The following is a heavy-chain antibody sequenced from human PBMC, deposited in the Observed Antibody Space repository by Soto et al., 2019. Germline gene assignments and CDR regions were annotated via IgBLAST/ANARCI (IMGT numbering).Heavy chain of an antibody. CDR3: ARDTHYYDSSGPIPVGAFDI. D-gene: IGHD3-22*01. V-gene: IGHV1-69*13. CDR2: IIPIFGTA. CDR1: GGTFSSYA. Sequence: SVKVSCKASGGTFSSYAISWVRQAPGQGLEWMGGIIPIFGTANYAQKFQGRVTITADESTSTAYMELSSLRSEDTAVYYCARDTHYYDSSGPIPVGAFDIWGQGTMVTVSS. J-gene: IGHJ3*02.